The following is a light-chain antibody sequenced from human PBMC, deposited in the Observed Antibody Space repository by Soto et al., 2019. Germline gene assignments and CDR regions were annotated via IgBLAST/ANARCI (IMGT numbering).Light chain of an antibody. CDR3: QQYGSSPLL. CDR1: QSISSSY. CDR2: GAS. Sequence: EIVLTQSPATLSLSPGERATLFCRASQSISSSYLAWYQQKPGQAPRLLIYGASSRATGIPDRFSGSGSGTDFTLTISRLEPEDFAVYYCQQYGSSPLLFGGGTKVEIK. J-gene: IGKJ4*01. V-gene: IGKV3-20*01.